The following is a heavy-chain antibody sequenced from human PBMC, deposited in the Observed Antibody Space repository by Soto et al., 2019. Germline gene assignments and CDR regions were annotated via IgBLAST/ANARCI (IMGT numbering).Heavy chain of an antibody. CDR3: ARVPYYDFWSGYYTRVPPDY. V-gene: IGHV1-18*01. Sequence: ASVKVSYKASGYTFTSYGISWVRQAPGQGLEWMGWISAYNGNTNYAQKLQGRVTMTTDTSTSTAYMELRSLRSDDAAVYYCARVPYYDFWSGYYTRVPPDYWGQGTLVTVSS. J-gene: IGHJ4*02. CDR1: GYTFTSYG. D-gene: IGHD3-3*01. CDR2: ISAYNGNT.